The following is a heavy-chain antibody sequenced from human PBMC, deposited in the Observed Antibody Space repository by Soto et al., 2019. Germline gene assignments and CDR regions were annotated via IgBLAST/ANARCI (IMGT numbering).Heavy chain of an antibody. CDR1: GFTFSSYA. V-gene: IGHV3-64D*06. Sequence: GGSLRLSCSASGFTFSSYAMHWVRQAPGKGLEYVSAISSNGDSTYYADSVKGRFTISRDNSKNTLYLQMSSLRAEDTAVYYCVRDYYGSGSYYLGYYYYGMDVWGQGTTVTVSS. CDR2: ISSNGDST. J-gene: IGHJ6*02. CDR3: VRDYYGSGSYYLGYYYYGMDV. D-gene: IGHD3-10*01.